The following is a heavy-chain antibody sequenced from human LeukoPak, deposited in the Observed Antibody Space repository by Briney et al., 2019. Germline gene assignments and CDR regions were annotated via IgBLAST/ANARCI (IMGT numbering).Heavy chain of an antibody. CDR2: IYHNGDV. J-gene: IGHJ4*01. D-gene: IGHD6-19*01. V-gene: IGHV4-4*02. CDR3: AREVAAGSYRGFDY. CDR1: GGSISTDNW. Sequence: SESLSLTCAVSGGSISTDNWWHWIRQSPGKGLEWIAEIYHNGDVHYNPSLKSRVTMSVDTSKNQFSLKVNSVTAADTATYFCAREVAAGSYRGFDYWGQGTLVTVSS.